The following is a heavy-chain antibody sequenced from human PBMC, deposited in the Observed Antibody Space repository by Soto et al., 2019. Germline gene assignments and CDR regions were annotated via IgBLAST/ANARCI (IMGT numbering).Heavy chain of an antibody. J-gene: IGHJ4*02. CDR3: ARDSRDGSGWYFDY. Sequence: ASVKVSCKASGYTFNSYAFTWVRQAPGQGLEWMGWISANNGNTNHAQKFQGRVTMTTDTSTNTVYMELRSLRSDDTAVYYCARDSRDGSGWYFDYWGQGTLVTSPQ. V-gene: IGHV1-18*04. D-gene: IGHD6-19*01. CDR2: ISANNGNT. CDR1: GYTFNSYA.